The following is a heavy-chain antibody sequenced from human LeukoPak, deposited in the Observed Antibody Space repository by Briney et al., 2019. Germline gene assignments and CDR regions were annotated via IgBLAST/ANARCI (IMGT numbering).Heavy chain of an antibody. D-gene: IGHD3-22*01. J-gene: IGHJ4*02. CDR1: GYTFSSYS. V-gene: IGHV3-21*01. CDR2: ISAGSNYI. Sequence: GGSLRLSCAASGYTFSSYSINWFRQAPGKGLDGVSSISAGSNYIYYADSVRGRFSISRDDARNSLYLQMDSLRGDDTAVYYCARLRRNSDRSGYYYYYDYWGQGTLVTVSS. CDR3: ARLRRNSDRSGYYYYYDY.